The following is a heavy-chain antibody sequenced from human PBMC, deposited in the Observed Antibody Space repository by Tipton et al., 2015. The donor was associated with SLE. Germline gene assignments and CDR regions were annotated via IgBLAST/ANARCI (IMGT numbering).Heavy chain of an antibody. CDR3: ARVGSWFPVDY. J-gene: IGHJ4*02. CDR1: GGSISTTDYY. CDR2: IYYSGIT. V-gene: IGHV4-39*01. D-gene: IGHD6-13*01. Sequence: TLSLTCTVSGGSISTTDYYWGWVRQPPGKGLEWIGNIYYSGITYYNPSLKSRVTVSVDTSKNQFSPNLNSVTAADTAVYYCARVGSWFPVDYWGQGTLVTVSS.